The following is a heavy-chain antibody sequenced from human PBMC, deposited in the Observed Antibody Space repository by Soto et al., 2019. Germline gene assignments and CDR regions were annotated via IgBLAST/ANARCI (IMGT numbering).Heavy chain of an antibody. V-gene: IGHV1-46*01. D-gene: IGHD6-19*01. CDR3: AREKWLVRRNDPFDI. CDR2: INPNGGST. J-gene: IGHJ3*02. CDR1: GYTFINYY. Sequence: QVQLVQSGAEVKKPGASVKVSCKASGYTFINYYMHWVRQAAGQGLEWMGIINPNGGSTTYAQKCQGRVTLTREEYTNTVNMELSSLRSEDTAVYYCAREKWLVRRNDPFDIWGQGTMVTVSS.